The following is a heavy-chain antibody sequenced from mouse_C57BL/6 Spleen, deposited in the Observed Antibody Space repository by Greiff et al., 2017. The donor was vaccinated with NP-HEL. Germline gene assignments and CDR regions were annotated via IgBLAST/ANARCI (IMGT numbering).Heavy chain of an antibody. D-gene: IGHD2-2*01. CDR1: GYSITSGYY. V-gene: IGHV3-6*01. CDR2: ISYDGSN. Sequence: VQLQQSGPGLVKPSQSLSLTCSVTGYSITSGYYWNWIRQFPGNKLEWMGYISYDGSNNYNPSLKNRISITRDTSKNQFFLKLNSVTTEDTATYYCASKVSTMVTSWFAYWGQGTLVTVSA. J-gene: IGHJ3*01. CDR3: ASKVSTMVTSWFAY.